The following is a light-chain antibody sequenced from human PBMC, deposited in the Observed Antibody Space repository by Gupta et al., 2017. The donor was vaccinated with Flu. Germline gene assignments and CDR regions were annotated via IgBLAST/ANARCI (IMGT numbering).Light chain of an antibody. CDR1: QSIRTW. CDR3: QQYNSYWYS. Sequence: PSTLTASRGDRVTITCRASQSIRTWLAWYQQKPGKTPKRLIYKASFLESGVPSRFSGGGSGTEFTLTISSLQPDDFATYYCQQYNSYWYSFGQGTKLEIK. J-gene: IGKJ2*03. CDR2: KAS. V-gene: IGKV1-5*03.